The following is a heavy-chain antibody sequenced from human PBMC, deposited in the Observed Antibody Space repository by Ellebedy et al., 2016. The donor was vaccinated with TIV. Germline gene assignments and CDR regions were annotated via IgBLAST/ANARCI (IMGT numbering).Heavy chain of an antibody. Sequence: SETLSLXXTVSGDSINRYFWSWIRQPPGRGLEWIGYIYSSGRTNYNPSLKSRVTISVDTSKNQFSLKLSSVTAADTAVYYCARLTSGYYANFDYWGQGTLVTVSS. D-gene: IGHD3-3*01. CDR2: IYSSGRT. V-gene: IGHV4-59*01. CDR1: GDSINRYF. CDR3: ARLTSGYYANFDY. J-gene: IGHJ4*02.